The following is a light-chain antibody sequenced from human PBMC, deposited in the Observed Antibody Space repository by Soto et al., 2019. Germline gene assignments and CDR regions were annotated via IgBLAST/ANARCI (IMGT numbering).Light chain of an antibody. J-gene: IGKJ1*01. V-gene: IGKV1-5*01. CDR1: QSISSW. CDR3: LQHDSNVWT. CDR2: DAS. Sequence: DIQMTQSPSTRSASLGVRVTITFWASQSISSWLAWYQQKPGKAPKLLIYDASSLQSGVPSRFRGSRSGTEFTLTISSLQPEDFATYYCLQHDSNVWTFGQGTKVDI.